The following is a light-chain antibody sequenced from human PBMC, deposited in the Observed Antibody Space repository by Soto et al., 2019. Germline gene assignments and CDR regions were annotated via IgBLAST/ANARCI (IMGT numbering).Light chain of an antibody. J-gene: IGKJ4*01. V-gene: IGKV3-11*01. CDR2: DAS. Sequence: EIVLTQSPATLSLSPGERATLSCRASQSVSSYLAWYQQKPGQAPRLLIYDASNRATGIPARFSGSGSGTDFTLTTSSLEPEDFAVYYCQQRSNWPQVTFGGGTKVEIK. CDR1: QSVSSY. CDR3: QQRSNWPQVT.